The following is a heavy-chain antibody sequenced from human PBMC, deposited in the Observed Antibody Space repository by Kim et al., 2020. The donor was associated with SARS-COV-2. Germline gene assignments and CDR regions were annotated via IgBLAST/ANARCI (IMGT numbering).Heavy chain of an antibody. Sequence: NPSLKRRVTISVDTSKNQFSLKLSSVTAADTAVYYCARRGSGYESWYFDLWGRGTLVTVSS. D-gene: IGHD5-12*01. J-gene: IGHJ2*01. V-gene: IGHV4-39*01. CDR3: ARRGSGYESWYFDL.